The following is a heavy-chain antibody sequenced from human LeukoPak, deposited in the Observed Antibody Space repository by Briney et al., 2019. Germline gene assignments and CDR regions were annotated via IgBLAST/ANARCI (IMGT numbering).Heavy chain of an antibody. V-gene: IGHV4-4*07. Sequence: SETLSLTCSVSGGSISGYYWTWLRQPAGRGLEWIGRMYSSGSTNYNPSLKSRVTMSIDTSKNQFSLNLSSVTAADTAVYYCARDRVCSSTSCYLAEFDYWGQGTLVTVSS. D-gene: IGHD2-2*01. CDR3: ARDRVCSSTSCYLAEFDY. CDR2: MYSSGST. J-gene: IGHJ4*02. CDR1: GGSISGYY.